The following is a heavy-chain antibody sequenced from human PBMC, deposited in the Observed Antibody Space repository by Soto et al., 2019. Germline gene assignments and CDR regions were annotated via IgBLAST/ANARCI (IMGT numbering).Heavy chain of an antibody. Sequence: PSDTLSLTCTVSGGSISIGGYYWSWIRQHPGKGLEWIGYIYYSGSTYYSPSLKSRVTISVDTSKNQFSLKLSSVTAADTAVYYCARGLIEYGGVIVMSYFDYWGQGTLVTVSS. D-gene: IGHD3-16*02. CDR3: ARGLIEYGGVIVMSYFDY. CDR2: IYYSGST. V-gene: IGHV4-31*03. CDR1: GGSISIGGYY. J-gene: IGHJ4*02.